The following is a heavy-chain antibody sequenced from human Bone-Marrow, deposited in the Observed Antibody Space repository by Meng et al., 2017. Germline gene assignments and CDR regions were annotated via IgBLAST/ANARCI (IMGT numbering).Heavy chain of an antibody. J-gene: IGHJ6*02. CDR2: IYWDDDK. CDR1: GFSLSTSGVG. V-gene: IGHV2-5*02. Sequence: SGPTLVKPTQTLTLTCTFSGFSLSTSGVGVGWIRQPPGKDLEWLALIYWDDDKRYSPSLKSRLTITKDTSKNQVVLTMTNMDPVDTATYYCAHMGSAVTTDYYYYGMDVWGQGTTVTVSS. CDR3: AHMGSAVTTDYYYYGMDV. D-gene: IGHD4-17*01.